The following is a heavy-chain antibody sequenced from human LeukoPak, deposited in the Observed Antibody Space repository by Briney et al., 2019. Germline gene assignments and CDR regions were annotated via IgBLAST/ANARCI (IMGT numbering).Heavy chain of an antibody. CDR1: GFTFSNYW. D-gene: IGHD3-10*02. Sequence: GGSLRLSCAASGFTFSNYWMSWVRQAPGKGLEWVANIKQDGSEKYYVDSVKGRFTISRDNAKNSLYLQMNSLRAEDTAVYYCAELGITMIGGVWGKGTTVTISS. CDR3: AELGITMIGGV. J-gene: IGHJ6*04. CDR2: IKQDGSEK. V-gene: IGHV3-7*01.